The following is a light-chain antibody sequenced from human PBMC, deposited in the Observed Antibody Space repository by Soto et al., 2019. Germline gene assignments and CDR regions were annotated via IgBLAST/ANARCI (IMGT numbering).Light chain of an antibody. V-gene: IGKV1-39*01. CDR3: QQGQSTPIT. Sequence: DIPVTHPPSSLSASIGDRVILTCRSSQPISGYLNWYQQKPGKAPKPLIHDASSLQSGVPSRFSGSGSGTDFSLTISNLQPEEFATYYCQQGQSTPITFGQGTRLEIK. J-gene: IGKJ5*01. CDR1: QPISGY. CDR2: DAS.